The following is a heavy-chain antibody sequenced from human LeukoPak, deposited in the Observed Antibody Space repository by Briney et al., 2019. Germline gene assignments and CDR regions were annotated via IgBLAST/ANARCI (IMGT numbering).Heavy chain of an antibody. V-gene: IGHV4-4*07. CDR1: GGSISSYY. J-gene: IGHJ6*03. Sequence: PSETLSLTCTVSGGSISSYYWSWIRQPAGKGLEWIGRIYTSGSTNYNPALKSRVTMSVDTSKNQFSLKLSSVTAADTPVYYCARYSSSSVYYYYYMDVWGKGTTVTVSS. D-gene: IGHD6-6*01. CDR3: ARYSSSSVYYYYYMDV. CDR2: IYTSGST.